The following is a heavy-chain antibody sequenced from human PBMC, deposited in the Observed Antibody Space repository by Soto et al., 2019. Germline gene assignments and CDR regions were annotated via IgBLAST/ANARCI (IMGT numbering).Heavy chain of an antibody. J-gene: IGHJ6*02. Sequence: QVQLQQWGAEVLKPSETLSLTCVVNGGSFSNYYWTWIRQPPGKGLEWIGEINDSGITDSNPSLESRVTISVDMSKHQFSLMVNSVTDADTAVYHCARGRSSVPDRRGIGYYGLDVWGQGTTVTVSS. CDR1: GGSFSNYY. CDR3: ARGRSSVPDRRGIGYYGLDV. D-gene: IGHD3-3*01. V-gene: IGHV4-34*01. CDR2: INDSGIT.